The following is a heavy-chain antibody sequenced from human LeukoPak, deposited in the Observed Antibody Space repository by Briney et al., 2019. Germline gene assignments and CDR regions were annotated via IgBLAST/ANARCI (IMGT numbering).Heavy chain of an antibody. CDR2: ISGSGGST. D-gene: IGHD6-19*01. CDR1: GFTFSSYA. J-gene: IGHJ4*02. Sequence: GGSLRLSCAASGFTFSSYAMSWVRQAPGKGLEWVSAISGSGGSTYYADSVKGRFTISRDNSKNTLYLQMSSLRAEDTAVYYCAKDRQWLVLYYWGQGTLVTVSS. CDR3: AKDRQWLVLYY. V-gene: IGHV3-23*01.